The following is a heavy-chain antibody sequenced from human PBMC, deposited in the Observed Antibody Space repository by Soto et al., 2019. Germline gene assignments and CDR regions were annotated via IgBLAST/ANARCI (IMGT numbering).Heavy chain of an antibody. CDR2: IFYSGST. V-gene: IGHV4-31*03. J-gene: IGHJ4*02. CDR3: ARGGSGDIVVVAAIDY. CDR1: GVSISSGNYY. Sequence: PSETLSLTCTVSGVSISSGNYYWSWIRQHPGKGLEWIGYIFYSGSTYYNPSLQSRVTISVDTSKNQFSLKLSSVTAADTAVYYCARGGSGDIVVVAAIDYWGQGTLVTVSS. D-gene: IGHD2-15*01.